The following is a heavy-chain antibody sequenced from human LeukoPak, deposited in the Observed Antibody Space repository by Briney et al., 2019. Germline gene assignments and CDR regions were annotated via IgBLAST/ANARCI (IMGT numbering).Heavy chain of an antibody. CDR2: INPHNGGT. CDR1: GYTFTGYY. D-gene: IGHD3-22*01. CDR3: ARGEEGGIIVVL. J-gene: IGHJ4*02. Sequence: ASVKVSCKASGYTFTGYYLHWVRQAPGQGLEWMGWINPHNGGTNYAQKFQGRVAMTRDTSITTAYMELSRLRSDDTAVCYCARGEEGGIIVVLWGQGTLVTVSS. V-gene: IGHV1-2*02.